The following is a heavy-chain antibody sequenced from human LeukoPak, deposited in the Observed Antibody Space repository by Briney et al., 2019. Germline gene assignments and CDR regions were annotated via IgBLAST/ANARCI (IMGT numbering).Heavy chain of an antibody. CDR2: ISGSGGST. Sequence: GGSLRLSCAASGFTFSSYAMSWVRQAPGKGLEWVSAISGSGGSTYYADSVKGRFTISRDNSKNTLYLQMNSLRAEDTAVYYCAKDGGITMIVVVYYFDYWGQGTLVTVSS. V-gene: IGHV3-23*01. CDR1: GFTFSSYA. J-gene: IGHJ4*02. D-gene: IGHD3-22*01. CDR3: AKDGGITMIVVVYYFDY.